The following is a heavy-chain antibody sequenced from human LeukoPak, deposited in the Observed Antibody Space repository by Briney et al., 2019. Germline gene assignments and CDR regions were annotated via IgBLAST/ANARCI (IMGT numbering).Heavy chain of an antibody. CDR1: GGSISSRDFY. CDR2: IYTSGST. J-gene: IGHJ5*02. V-gene: IGHV4-61*02. D-gene: IGHD6-19*01. CDR3: ARGGSGSVWYWFDP. Sequence: SQTLSLTCTVSGGSISSRDFYWTWIRQAAGKGLEWIGRIYTSGSTNYNPSLKSRVTISVDTSKNQFSLKLSSVTAADTAVYYCARGGSGSVWYWFDPWGQGTLVTVSS.